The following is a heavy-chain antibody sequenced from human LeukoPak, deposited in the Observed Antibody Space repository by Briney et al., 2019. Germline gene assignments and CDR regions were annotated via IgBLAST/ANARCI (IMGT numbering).Heavy chain of an antibody. CDR1: GFTFSVYG. J-gene: IGHJ4*02. D-gene: IGHD3-10*01. Sequence: PGGSLRLSCAASGFTFSVYGMHWVRQAPGKGLEWVAVIWNDGSNKYYADSVKGRFTISRDNSKNMLYLQMSSLRAEDTAVYSCARASGPFDYWGQGTLVTVSS. CDR3: ARASGPFDY. CDR2: IWNDGSNK. V-gene: IGHV3-33*01.